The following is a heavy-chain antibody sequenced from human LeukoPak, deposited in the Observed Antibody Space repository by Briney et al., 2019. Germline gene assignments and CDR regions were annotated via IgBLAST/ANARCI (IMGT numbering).Heavy chain of an antibody. CDR2: ISSSGSTI. J-gene: IGHJ4*02. D-gene: IGHD2-15*01. CDR1: GFTFSSYE. Sequence: PGGSLRLSCAASGFTFSSYEMNWVRQAPGKGLEWVSYISSSGSTIYYADSVKGRFTISRDNAKNSLYLQMNSLRAEDTAVYYCARGQVVAAFDYWGQGTLVTVSS. CDR3: ARGQVVAAFDY. V-gene: IGHV3-48*03.